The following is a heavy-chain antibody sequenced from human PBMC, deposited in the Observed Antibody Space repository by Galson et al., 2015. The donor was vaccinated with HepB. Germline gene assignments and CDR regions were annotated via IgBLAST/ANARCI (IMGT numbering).Heavy chain of an antibody. V-gene: IGHV3-48*02. CDR2: ISSSSSTI. Sequence: SLRLSCAASGFTFSSYSLNWVRQAPGKGLEWVSYISSSSSTIYYADSVKGRFTISRDNAKNSLYLQMNSLRDEDTAVYYCARGRGPKWELPDYWGQGTLVTVSS. D-gene: IGHD1-26*01. CDR1: GFTFSSYS. J-gene: IGHJ4*02. CDR3: ARGRGPKWELPDY.